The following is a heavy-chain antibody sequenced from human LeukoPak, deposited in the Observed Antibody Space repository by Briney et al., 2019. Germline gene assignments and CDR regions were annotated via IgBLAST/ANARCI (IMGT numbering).Heavy chain of an antibody. J-gene: IGHJ6*02. CDR1: GFTFSSYA. V-gene: IGHV3-30-3*01. CDR2: ISYDGSNK. D-gene: IGHD6-13*01. CDR3: ARGESSSWPYYYYGMDV. Sequence: PGGSLRLSCAASGFTFSSYAMHWVRQAPGKGLEWVAVISYDGSNKYYADSVKGRFTISRDNSKNTLYLQMNSLRAEDTAVYYCARGESSSWPYYYYGMDVWGQGTTVTVSS.